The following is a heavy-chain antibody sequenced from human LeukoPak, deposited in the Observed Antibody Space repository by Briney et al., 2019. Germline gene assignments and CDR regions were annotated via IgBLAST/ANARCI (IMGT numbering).Heavy chain of an antibody. V-gene: IGHV2-5*02. CDR2: IYWDDDK. CDR3: AHRFLLVKTSGFDY. D-gene: IGHD1-26*01. Sequence: KESGPTVVKPTQTLTLTCTFSGFSLSTSGVGVGWIRQPPGKALEWLALIYWDDDKRYIPSLRTRLTITKDTSKNQVVLTMTNMDPVDTATYYCAHRFLLVKTSGFDYWGQGALVTVSS. CDR1: GFSLSTSGVG. J-gene: IGHJ4*02.